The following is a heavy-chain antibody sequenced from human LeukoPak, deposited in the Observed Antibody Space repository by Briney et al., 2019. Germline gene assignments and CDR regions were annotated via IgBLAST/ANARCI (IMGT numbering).Heavy chain of an antibody. J-gene: IGHJ4*02. D-gene: IGHD5-24*01. CDR2: IYSGGST. Sequence: GGSLRLSCAASRFTVSSNYMSWVSQAPGKGLEWVSSIYSGGSTYYTDSVKGRFTISRDNSKNTLYLQMNSLRAEDTAVYYCARDLACYNSFDYWGQGTLVTVSS. V-gene: IGHV3-66*01. CDR1: RFTVSSNY. CDR3: ARDLACYNSFDY.